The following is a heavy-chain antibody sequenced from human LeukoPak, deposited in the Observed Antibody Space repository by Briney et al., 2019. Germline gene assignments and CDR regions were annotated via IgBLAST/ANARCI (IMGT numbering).Heavy chain of an antibody. V-gene: IGHV3-23*01. CDR1: GFTFSNYA. J-gene: IGHJ4*02. CDR3: ARNYGDYTGDY. Sequence: PGGSLRLSCEASGFTFSNYAMNWVRQAPGKGLEWVSVIRSSGGGGSTYYADSVKGRFTISRDNSKNTLYLQMNSLRAEDTAVYYCARNYGDYTGDYWGQGTLVTVSS. D-gene: IGHD4-17*01. CDR2: IRSSGGGGST.